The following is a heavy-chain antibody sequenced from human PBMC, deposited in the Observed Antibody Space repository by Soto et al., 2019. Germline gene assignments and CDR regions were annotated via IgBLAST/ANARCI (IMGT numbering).Heavy chain of an antibody. J-gene: IGHJ4*02. V-gene: IGHV4-34*01. Sequence: QVQLQQWGAGLLKPSETLSLTCPVNGGSFSDYYWTWIRQPPGKGLEWIGEVNHGGSTHYNPSLKSRVAIAVHTSKKRFSLNLTFVTAAETAVYYCAREWWCGSLIGGSLGGEGALVTVSS. CDR2: VNHGGST. CDR3: AREWWCGSLIGGSL. D-gene: IGHD2-8*02. CDR1: GGSFSDYY.